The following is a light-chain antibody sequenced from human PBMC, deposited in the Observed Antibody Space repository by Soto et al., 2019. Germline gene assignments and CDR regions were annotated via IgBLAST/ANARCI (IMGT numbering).Light chain of an antibody. CDR3: QQYINWPPTFT. J-gene: IGKJ2*01. CDR1: QSVGSS. V-gene: IGKV3-15*01. CDR2: AAS. Sequence: EIVMTQSPGTLSVSPGERVTLSCRASQSVGSSLDWYKQKPGQAPRLLIFAASTRVTGVPPRFSGSGAGTDFTLAISSLQSEDFAVYYCQQYINWPPTFTFGQGTKLEIK.